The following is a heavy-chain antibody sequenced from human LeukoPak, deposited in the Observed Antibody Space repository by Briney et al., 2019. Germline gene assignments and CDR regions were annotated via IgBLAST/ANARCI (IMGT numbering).Heavy chain of an antibody. V-gene: IGHV3-30*03. CDR1: GFTFSSYG. CDR3: ARADDFWSGYYLHYFDY. D-gene: IGHD3-3*01. J-gene: IGHJ4*02. Sequence: PGGSLRLSCAASGFTFSSYGMHWVRQAPGKGLEWVAVISYDGSNKYYADSVKGRFTISRDNAKNSLYLQMNSLRAEDTAVYYCARADDFWSGYYLHYFDYWGQGTLVTVSS. CDR2: ISYDGSNK.